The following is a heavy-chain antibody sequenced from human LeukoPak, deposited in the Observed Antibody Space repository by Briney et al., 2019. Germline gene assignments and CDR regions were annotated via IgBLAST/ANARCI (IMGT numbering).Heavy chain of an antibody. CDR3: ARRGPPGYSYGIDAFDI. CDR2: MNPNSGNT. J-gene: IGHJ3*02. Sequence: ASVKVSCKASGYTFTSYDINWVRQATGQGLEWMGWMNPNSGNTGYAQKFQGRVTMTRNTSISTAYMELSSLRSEDTAVYYCARRGPPGYSYGIDAFDIWGQGTMVTVSS. CDR1: GYTFTSYD. D-gene: IGHD5-18*01. V-gene: IGHV1-8*01.